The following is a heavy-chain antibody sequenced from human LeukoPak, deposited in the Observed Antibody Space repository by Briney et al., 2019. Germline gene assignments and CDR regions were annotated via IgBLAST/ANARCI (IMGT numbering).Heavy chain of an antibody. Sequence: GSLRLSCAASGFTFSSYSMNWVRQAPGKGLEWVSSISSSSSYIYYADSVKGRFTISRDNAKNSLYLQMNSLRAEDTAVYYCARGPPMGSSSAYFDYWGQGTLVTVSS. CDR1: GFTFSSYS. D-gene: IGHD6-6*01. CDR3: ARGPPMGSSSAYFDY. J-gene: IGHJ4*02. CDR2: ISSSSSYI. V-gene: IGHV3-21*01.